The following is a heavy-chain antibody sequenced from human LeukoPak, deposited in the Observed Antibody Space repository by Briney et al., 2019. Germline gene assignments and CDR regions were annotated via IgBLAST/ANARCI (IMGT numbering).Heavy chain of an antibody. CDR2: INHSGST. Sequence: PSETLSLTCAVYGGSFSGYYWSWIRQPPGKGLEWIGEINHSGSTNYNPSLKSRVTISVDTSKNQFSLKLSSVTAADTAVYYCARRNGVVVVAATHRWAHWFDPWGQGTLDTVSS. V-gene: IGHV4-34*01. CDR3: ARRNGVVVVAATHRWAHWFDP. CDR1: GGSFSGYY. D-gene: IGHD2-15*01. J-gene: IGHJ5*02.